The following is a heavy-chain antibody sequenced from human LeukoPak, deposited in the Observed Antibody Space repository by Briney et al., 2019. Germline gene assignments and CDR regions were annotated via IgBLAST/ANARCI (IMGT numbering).Heavy chain of an antibody. D-gene: IGHD4-17*01. CDR1: GFTFSSYA. CDR2: ITSTGRTP. J-gene: IGHJ4*02. V-gene: IGHV3-23*05. CDR3: AVIATVTPGY. Sequence: GGSLRLSCAASGFTFSSYAMNWVRQAPGKGREWVSGITSTGRTPYYADSVKGRFTISRDNTNNTLYLQMDSLRVEDTAVYYCAVIATVTPGYWGQGTLVTVSS.